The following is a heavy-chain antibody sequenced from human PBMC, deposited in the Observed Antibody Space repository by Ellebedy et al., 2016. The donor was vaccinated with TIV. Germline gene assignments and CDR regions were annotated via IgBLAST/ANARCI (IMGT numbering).Heavy chain of an antibody. V-gene: IGHV3-9*01. Sequence: SLKISCAASGFKFGDYYMYWVRPAPGQGLEWVSGISKNSGYVGYADPVKGRFTISRDNAKNSLYLQMNSLRGEDTALYYCARSYYGSGSPDYWGQGTLVTVSS. J-gene: IGHJ4*02. CDR3: ARSYYGSGSPDY. CDR1: GFKFGDYY. CDR2: ISKNSGYV. D-gene: IGHD3-10*01.